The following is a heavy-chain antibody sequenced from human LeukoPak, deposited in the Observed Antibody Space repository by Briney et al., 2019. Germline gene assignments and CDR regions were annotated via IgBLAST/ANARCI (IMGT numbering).Heavy chain of an antibody. CDR1: GFTFSGYD. CDR2: IGTAGDT. J-gene: IGHJ4*02. V-gene: IGHV3-13*01. Sequence: GGSLRLSCAASGFTFSGYDMHWVRQATGKGLEWVSSIGTAGDTYYTGSVKGRFTISRENAKNSLYLQMNSLRAGDTAVYYCARVAKERVGGVYYFDYWGQGTLVTVSS. CDR3: ARVAKERVGGVYYFDY. D-gene: IGHD1-1*01.